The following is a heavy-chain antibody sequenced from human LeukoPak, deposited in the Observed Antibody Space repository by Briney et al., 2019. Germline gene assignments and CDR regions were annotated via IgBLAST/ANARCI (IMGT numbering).Heavy chain of an antibody. CDR2: INSDGSST. V-gene: IGHV3-74*01. CDR3: ARDSPPKTYYYDSSGDGGY. J-gene: IGHJ4*02. Sequence: PGGSLRLSCAASGFTFSSYWMHWVRQAPGKGLVWVSRINSDGSSTSYADSVKGRFTISRDNAKNTLYLQMNSLRAEDTAVYYCARDSPPKTYYYDSSGDGGYWGQGTLVTVSS. CDR1: GFTFSSYW. D-gene: IGHD3-22*01.